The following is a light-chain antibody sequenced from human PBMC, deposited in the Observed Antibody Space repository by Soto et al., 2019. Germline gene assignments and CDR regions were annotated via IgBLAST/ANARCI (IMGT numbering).Light chain of an antibody. CDR3: QQHNSSPWT. Sequence: DIQMTQSPSTLSATVGDRVHPTVRASQSISDWLAWFQQKPGKAPKLMIYDASSLESGVPSRFSGSGSGTEFTLTINSLQPEDFATYYCQQHNSSPWTFGQGTKVDIK. CDR2: DAS. V-gene: IGKV1-5*01. CDR1: QSISDW. J-gene: IGKJ1*01.